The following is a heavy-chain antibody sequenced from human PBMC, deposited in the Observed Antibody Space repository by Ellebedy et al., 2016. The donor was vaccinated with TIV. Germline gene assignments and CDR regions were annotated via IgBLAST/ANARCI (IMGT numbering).Heavy chain of an antibody. CDR3: AKDQVGGDGRWVFDI. D-gene: IGHD3-16*01. Sequence: GESLKISCAASGFTFSSYWMHWVRQAPGKGLVWVSRINSDGSSISYADSVKGRFTISRDNSKNTLYLQMNSLRAEDTAIYYCAKDQVGGDGRWVFDIWGQGTMVTVSS. CDR2: INSDGSSI. J-gene: IGHJ3*02. V-gene: IGHV3-74*01. CDR1: GFTFSSYW.